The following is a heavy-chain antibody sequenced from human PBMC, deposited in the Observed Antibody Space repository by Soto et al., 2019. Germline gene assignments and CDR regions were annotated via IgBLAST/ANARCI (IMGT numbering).Heavy chain of an antibody. D-gene: IGHD1-1*01. Sequence: GGSQRLSCAASEFTFSSYGIHWVRQAPGKGLEWVAVIWYDGSNKYYADSVKGRFTISRDNSKNTLYLQMNSLRAEDTAVYYCARDTGVLWGQGTLVTVSS. CDR2: IWYDGSNK. V-gene: IGHV3-33*01. J-gene: IGHJ4*02. CDR1: EFTFSSYG. CDR3: ARDTGVL.